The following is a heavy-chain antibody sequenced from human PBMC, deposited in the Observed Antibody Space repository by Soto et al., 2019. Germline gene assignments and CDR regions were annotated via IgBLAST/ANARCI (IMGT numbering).Heavy chain of an antibody. D-gene: IGHD2-15*01. Sequence: ASVKFYCKASGYTFTNYGISWVRQATGQGLEWMGWISGYNGNTHYAQKLQGRVTMTTDTSTSTAYMELRSLRSDDTAVYYCARDSLYCSGGSCYGEASGDYFDYWGQGTLVTVSS. CDR2: ISGYNGNT. CDR1: GYTFTNYG. V-gene: IGHV1-18*01. CDR3: ARDSLYCSGGSCYGEASGDYFDY. J-gene: IGHJ4*02.